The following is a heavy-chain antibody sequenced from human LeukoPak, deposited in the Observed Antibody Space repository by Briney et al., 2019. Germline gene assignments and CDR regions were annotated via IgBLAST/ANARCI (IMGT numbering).Heavy chain of an antibody. CDR3: ARGPRFVVREINWFDP. Sequence: SETLSLTCTVSGGSISSSSYYWGWIRQPPGKGLEWIGSIYYSGSTYYNPSLKSRVTISVDTSKNQFSLKLSSVTAADTAVYYCARGPRFVVREINWFDPWGQGTLVTVSS. V-gene: IGHV4-39*07. CDR1: GGSISSSSYY. J-gene: IGHJ5*02. D-gene: IGHD3-10*01. CDR2: IYYSGST.